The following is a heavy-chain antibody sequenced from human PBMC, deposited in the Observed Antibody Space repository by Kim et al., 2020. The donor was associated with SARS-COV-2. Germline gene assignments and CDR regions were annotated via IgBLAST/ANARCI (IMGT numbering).Heavy chain of an antibody. V-gene: IGHV3-49*04. CDR3: TRVSTSATYLDY. Sequence: GGSLRLSCTGSGFTFGDHLMSWVRQAPGKGLECLGFIRNIASGGTTEYPASVNGRFTISRDDSKSIAYLQMNSLKTEDTAVYYCTRVSTSATYLDYWGQGTLVIVSS. D-gene: IGHD2-15*01. CDR2: IRNIASGGTT. J-gene: IGHJ4*02. CDR1: GFTFGDHL.